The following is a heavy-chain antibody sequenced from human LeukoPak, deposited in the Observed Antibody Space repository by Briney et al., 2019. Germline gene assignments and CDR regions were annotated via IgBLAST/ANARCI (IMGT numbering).Heavy chain of an antibody. D-gene: IGHD3-22*01. Sequence: QSGGSLRLSCAASGFTFSSYWMHWVRHAPGKGLVWVSRINSDGSSTSYADSVKGRFTISRDNAKNTLYLQMNSLRAEDTAVYYCARDHNYYDSSGYLSYWGQGTLVTVSS. CDR3: ARDHNYYDSSGYLSY. J-gene: IGHJ4*02. CDR1: GFTFSSYW. CDR2: INSDGSST. V-gene: IGHV3-74*01.